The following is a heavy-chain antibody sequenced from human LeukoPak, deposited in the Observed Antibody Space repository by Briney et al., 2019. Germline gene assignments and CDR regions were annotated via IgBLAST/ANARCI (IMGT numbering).Heavy chain of an antibody. J-gene: IGHJ4*02. CDR1: GYTFTSYY. Sequence: GASVKVSCKASGYTFTSYYMHWVRQAPGQGLEWMGIINPSGGSTSYAQKFQGRVTMTRDTSTSTVYMELSSLGSEDTAVYYCARSGGWGQTYYYDSSGPAYFDYWGQGTLVTVSS. CDR3: ARSGGWGQTYYYDSSGPAYFDY. CDR2: INPSGGST. V-gene: IGHV1-46*01. D-gene: IGHD3-22*01.